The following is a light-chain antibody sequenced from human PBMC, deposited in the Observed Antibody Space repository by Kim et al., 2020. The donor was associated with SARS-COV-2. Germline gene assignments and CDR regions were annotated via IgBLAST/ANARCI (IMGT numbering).Light chain of an antibody. J-gene: IGKJ4*01. V-gene: IGKV3-11*01. CDR1: HSDGIS. Sequence: PGEGATLTCTASHSDGISIDWYQQTPGQATRLLIYDASIRATGIPDRFSGSGSGTDFTLTIGSLEPRDFEIYYCQQRGSWPPALTFGGGTKVDIK. CDR3: QQRGSWPPALT. CDR2: DAS.